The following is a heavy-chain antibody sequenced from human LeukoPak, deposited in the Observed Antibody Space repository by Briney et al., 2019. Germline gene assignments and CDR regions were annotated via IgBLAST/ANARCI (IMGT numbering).Heavy chain of an antibody. Sequence: GGSLRLSCAASGFNFRSYAFHWVRQAPGKGPEWMASITYDGTDTYYADSVQGRFTLSRDSPQNTLYLQMNSLRPADTAVYYCARPGGYAFDMWGQGTMVTVSS. CDR2: ITYDGTDT. J-gene: IGHJ3*02. D-gene: IGHD3-10*01. CDR3: ARPGGYAFDM. CDR1: GFNFRSYA. V-gene: IGHV3-30-3*01.